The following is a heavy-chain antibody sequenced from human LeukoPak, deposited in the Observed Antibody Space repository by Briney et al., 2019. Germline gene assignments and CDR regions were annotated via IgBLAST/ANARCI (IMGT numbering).Heavy chain of an antibody. CDR3: ARLGGSYYADFDS. V-gene: IGHV4-39*01. D-gene: IGHD1-26*01. Sequence: SETLSLTCTVSGGSISSSSYYWGCIRQPPGKGLEWFGSIYYSGSTYYNPSLKSRVTISVDTSKNQFSLKLNSVTAADTAVYYCARLGGSYYADFDSWGQGALVTVSS. CDR1: GGSISSSSYY. CDR2: IYYSGST. J-gene: IGHJ4*02.